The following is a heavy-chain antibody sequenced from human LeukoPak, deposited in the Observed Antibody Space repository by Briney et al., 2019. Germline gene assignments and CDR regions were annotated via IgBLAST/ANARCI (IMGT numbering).Heavy chain of an antibody. CDR2: FDPEDGET. V-gene: IGHV1-24*01. Sequence: ASVKVSCKVSGYTLTELSMHWVRQAPGKGLEWMGGFDPEDGETIYAQKFQGRVTMTEDTSTDTAYMELSSLRSEETAVYYCATGTFLEWLLELRYWGQGTLVTVSS. J-gene: IGHJ4*02. CDR3: ATGTFLEWLLELRY. D-gene: IGHD3-3*01. CDR1: GYTLTELS.